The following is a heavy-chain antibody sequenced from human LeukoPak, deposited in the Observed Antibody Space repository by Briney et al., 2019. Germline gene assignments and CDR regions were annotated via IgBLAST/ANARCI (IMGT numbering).Heavy chain of an antibody. Sequence: TGGSLTLSCTGSGFTFRSYVMHWVRQAPGKGLEWVAYTRDDASKTWYGGSVKGRFTISRGNSKNTLYLHMNSVRGEDTAMYYCANGDCRGGRCSSGAHWGQGTLVTVSS. J-gene: IGHJ4*02. CDR2: TRDDASKT. V-gene: IGHV3-30*02. CDR1: GFTFRSYV. CDR3: ANGDCRGGRCSSGAH. D-gene: IGHD2-15*01.